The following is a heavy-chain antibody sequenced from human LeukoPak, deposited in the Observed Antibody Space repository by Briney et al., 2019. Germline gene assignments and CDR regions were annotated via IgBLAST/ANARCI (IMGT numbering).Heavy chain of an antibody. CDR1: GYTFTDYY. CDR3: ARQFGSGWYFDY. CDR2: INPNSGGT. V-gene: IGHV1-2*02. Sequence: ASVKVSCKASGYTFTDYYMHWVRQAPGQGLEWMGWINPNSGGTNYAQKFQARVTMTRDTSITTGYMELSRLKSDDTAVYYCARQFGSGWYFDYWGQGTLVTVSS. J-gene: IGHJ4*02. D-gene: IGHD6-19*01.